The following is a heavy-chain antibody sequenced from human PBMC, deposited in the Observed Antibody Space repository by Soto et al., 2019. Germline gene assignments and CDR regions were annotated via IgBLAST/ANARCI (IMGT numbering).Heavy chain of an antibody. Sequence: QVQLVESVGGVVQPGRSLRLSCAASGFTFSHSGFHWVRQAPGKGLEWVIFISSDGNSQYYGDSVKGRFTISRDNSRNTLYLQMNSLRPEDTAVYYCAKDTPGTVSRWGQGTLVTVSS. CDR3: AKDTPGTVSR. V-gene: IGHV3-30*18. J-gene: IGHJ4*02. CDR1: GFTFSHSG. D-gene: IGHD3-10*01. CDR2: ISSDGNSQ.